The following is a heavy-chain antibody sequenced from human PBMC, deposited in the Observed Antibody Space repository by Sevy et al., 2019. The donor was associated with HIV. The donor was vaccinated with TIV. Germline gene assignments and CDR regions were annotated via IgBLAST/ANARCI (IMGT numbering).Heavy chain of an antibody. Sequence: GGSLRLSCAASGFTFSSYGMHWVRQAPGKGLEWVAVIWYDGSNKYYADSVKGRFTISRDNSKNTVYLQMNSLRVEDTAVYYCARDRGNYYDSSAPNDAFDIWGRGTMVTVSS. CDR3: ARDRGNYYDSSAPNDAFDI. J-gene: IGHJ3*02. V-gene: IGHV3-33*01. CDR2: IWYDGSNK. CDR1: GFTFSSYG. D-gene: IGHD3-22*01.